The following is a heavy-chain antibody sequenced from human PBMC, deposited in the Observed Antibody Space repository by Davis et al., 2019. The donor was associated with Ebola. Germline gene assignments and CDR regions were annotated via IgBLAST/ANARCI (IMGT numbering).Heavy chain of an antibody. D-gene: IGHD1-26*01. Sequence: PGGSLRLSCAASGFTFSSYAMSWVRQAPGKGLDWVSAISGSGGSTYYADSVKGRFTISRDNSKNTAYLQMNSLKTEDTAVYYCSGSYRGFDYWGQGTLVTVSS. J-gene: IGHJ4*02. CDR3: SGSYRGFDY. V-gene: IGHV3-23*01. CDR1: GFTFSSYA. CDR2: ISGSGGST.